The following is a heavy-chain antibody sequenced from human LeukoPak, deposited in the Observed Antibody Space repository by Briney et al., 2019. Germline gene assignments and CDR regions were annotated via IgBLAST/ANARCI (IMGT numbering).Heavy chain of an antibody. CDR1: GFTFSTYS. CDR3: TREEGDLDY. Sequence: PGGSLRLSCAASGFTFSTYSMNWVRQAPGKGLEWVSYISTTSSAIYYADSVKGRFTISRDNAKNSVYLQMNSLRDEDTAIYYCTREEGDLDYWGQGTLVTVSS. D-gene: IGHD2-21*02. J-gene: IGHJ4*02. CDR2: ISTTSSAI. V-gene: IGHV3-48*02.